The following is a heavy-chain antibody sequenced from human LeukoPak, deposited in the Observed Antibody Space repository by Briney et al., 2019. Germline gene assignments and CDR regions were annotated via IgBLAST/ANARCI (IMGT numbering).Heavy chain of an antibody. D-gene: IGHD7-27*01. CDR2: IYYSGST. CDR1: GGSISSSSYY. V-gene: IGHV4-39*07. J-gene: IGHJ4*02. Sequence: SETLSLTCTVSGGSISSSSYYWGWLRQPPGKGLEWIGSIYYSGSTYYNPSLKSRVTISVDKSKNQFSLKLSSVTAADTAVYHCARWGRGSYYFDYWGQGTLVTVSS. CDR3: ARWGRGSYYFDY.